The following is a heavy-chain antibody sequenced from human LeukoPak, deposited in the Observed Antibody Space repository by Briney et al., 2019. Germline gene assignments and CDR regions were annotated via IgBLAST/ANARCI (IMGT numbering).Heavy chain of an antibody. D-gene: IGHD5-18*01. CDR1: GGSVSSGSYY. CDR3: ARGSRGYSYG. Sequence: PSETLSLTCTVSGGSVSSGSYYWSWIRQPPGKGLEWIGYIYYSASTNYNPSLKSRVTISVDTSNNQFSLKLSPVTAADTAVYYCARGSRGYSYGWGQGTLVTASS. J-gene: IGHJ4*02. V-gene: IGHV4-61*01. CDR2: IYYSAST.